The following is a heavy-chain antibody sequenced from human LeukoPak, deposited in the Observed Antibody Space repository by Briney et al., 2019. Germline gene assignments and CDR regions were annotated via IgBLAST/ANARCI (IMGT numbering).Heavy chain of an antibody. CDR3: ARDDSASPSGGSYEPPTTVVTPDY. D-gene: IGHD4-23*01. CDR1: GFTFTNYP. V-gene: IGHV3-30*04. Sequence: PGGSLRLSCAASGFTFTNYPIHWVRQAPGKGLEWVTVISYDGSTKYYADSVKGRFTISRDNAKNSLYLQMNSLRAEDTAVYYCARDDSASPSGGSYEPPTTVVTPDYWGQGTLVTVSS. CDR2: ISYDGSTK. J-gene: IGHJ4*02.